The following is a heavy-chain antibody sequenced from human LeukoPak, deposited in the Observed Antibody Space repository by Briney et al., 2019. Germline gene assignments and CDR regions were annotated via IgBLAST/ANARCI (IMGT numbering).Heavy chain of an antibody. J-gene: IGHJ4*02. CDR1: GFTFGDYA. Sequence: GSLRLSCTASGFTFGDYAMTWVRQAPGKGLEWVSAISGTGTSTNYADSVKGRFIISRDNSKNTLYLQMNSLRAEDTAVYYCAKTGDSSGYYYPDYWGQGTLVTVSS. V-gene: IGHV3-23*01. CDR3: AKTGDSSGYYYPDY. CDR2: ISGTGTST. D-gene: IGHD3-22*01.